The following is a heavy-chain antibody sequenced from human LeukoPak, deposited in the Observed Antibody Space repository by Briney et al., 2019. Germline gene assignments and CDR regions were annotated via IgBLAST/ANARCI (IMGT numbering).Heavy chain of an antibody. J-gene: IGHJ4*02. CDR2: VYQSGST. V-gene: IGHV4-38-2*01. Sequence: SETLSLTCAVSDYSISSGYYWGWIRQPPGKGLEWIGSVYQSGSTYSSPALKSRVTLSVDTSNNQFYLKLTSVTAADTAIYYCARHPDLRWPRSFDYWGQGTLVSVSS. CDR1: DYSISSGYY. CDR3: ARHPDLRWPRSFDY. D-gene: IGHD2-21*01.